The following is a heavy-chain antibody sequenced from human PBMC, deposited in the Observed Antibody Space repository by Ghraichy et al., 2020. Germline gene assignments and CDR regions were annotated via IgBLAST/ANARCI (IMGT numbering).Heavy chain of an antibody. CDR1: GGSISSDSYY. Sequence: SETLSLTCTVSGGSISSDSYYWSWIRQPAGKGLEWIGRIYPSGTTDYNPSLKSRVTMSVDTSKNQFSLNLNSVTAADTAVYYCARDGDYCRSTSCYEWFDPWGQGTLVTVSS. J-gene: IGHJ5*02. V-gene: IGHV4-61*02. CDR3: ARDGDYCRSTSCYEWFDP. CDR2: IYPSGTT. D-gene: IGHD2-2*01.